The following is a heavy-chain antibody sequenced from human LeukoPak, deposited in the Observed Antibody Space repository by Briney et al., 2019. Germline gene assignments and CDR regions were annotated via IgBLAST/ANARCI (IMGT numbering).Heavy chain of an antibody. CDR1: GFTFSSYG. V-gene: IGHV3-30*03. Sequence: PGGSLRLSCAASGFTFSSYGMHWVRQAPGKGLEWLAVVSYDGRNKYYADSVKGRFTISKDNSKNTLYLQMNSLRAEDTAVYYCARDWVTGYCYYMDVWGKGTTVTVSS. J-gene: IGHJ6*03. CDR3: ARDWVTGYCYYMDV. D-gene: IGHD2-21*02. CDR2: VSYDGRNK.